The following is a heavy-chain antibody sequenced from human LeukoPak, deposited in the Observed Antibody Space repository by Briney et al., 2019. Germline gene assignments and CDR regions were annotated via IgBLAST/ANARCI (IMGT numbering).Heavy chain of an antibody. CDR1: GFTFINYG. V-gene: IGHV1-18*04. D-gene: IGHD2-21*02. CDR2: ISGYNGRT. J-gene: IGHJ4*02. Sequence: GASVKVSCKASGFTFINYGFTWVRQAPGQGPEWMGWISGYNGRTDYAQKFQDRVHMTTDTSTSTVYMELRSLTSDDTAVYYCTGDSPPRDSRYYFDYWGQGTLVTVSS. CDR3: TGDSPPRDSRYYFDY.